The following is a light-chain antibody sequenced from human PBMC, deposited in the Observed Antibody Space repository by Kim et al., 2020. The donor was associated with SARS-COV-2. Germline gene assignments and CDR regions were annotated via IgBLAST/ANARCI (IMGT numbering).Light chain of an antibody. CDR3: QQYGTSPLT. CDR2: GAS. CDR1: QTLISND. Sequence: PGEKTTISCRPSQTLISNDLAWYQQKPGQAPRLLIYGASSRATGIPDRFSGSGSETDFTLTISRLDPEDFAMYYCQQYGTSPLTFGGGTKVDIK. J-gene: IGKJ4*01. V-gene: IGKV3-20*01.